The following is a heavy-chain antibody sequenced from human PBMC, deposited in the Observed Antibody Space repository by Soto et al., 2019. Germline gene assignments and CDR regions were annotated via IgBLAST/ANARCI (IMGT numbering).Heavy chain of an antibody. CDR3: ARGGYWGSTSCYELSWFDP. J-gene: IGHJ5*02. Sequence: EVQLVESGGGLVKPGGSLRLSCAASGFTFSSYSMNWVRQAPGKGLEWVSSISSSSSYIYYADSVKGRFTISRDNAKNSLYVQMNSPRAEDTALYYCARGGYWGSTSCYELSWFDPWGQGTLVTVSS. CDR1: GFTFSSYS. V-gene: IGHV3-21*01. D-gene: IGHD2-2*01. CDR2: ISSSSSYI.